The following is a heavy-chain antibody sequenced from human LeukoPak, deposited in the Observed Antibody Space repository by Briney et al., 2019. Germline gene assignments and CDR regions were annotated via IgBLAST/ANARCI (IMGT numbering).Heavy chain of an antibody. CDR2: IRSKAYGGTT. J-gene: IGHJ6*03. D-gene: IGHD2-2*01. V-gene: IGHV3-49*04. Sequence: GGSLRLSCTASGFTFGDYAMSWVRQAPGKGLEWVGFIRSKAYGGTTEYAASVKGRFTISRDDSKSIAYLQMNSLKTEDTAVYYCTRDRSDEDCSSTSCYNYYYYYMDVWGKGTTVTVSS. CDR1: GFTFGDYA. CDR3: TRDRSDEDCSSTSCYNYYYYYMDV.